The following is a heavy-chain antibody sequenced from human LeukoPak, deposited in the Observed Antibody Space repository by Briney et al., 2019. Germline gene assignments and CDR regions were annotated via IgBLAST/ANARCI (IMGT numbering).Heavy chain of an antibody. CDR2: ISGSGGST. V-gene: IGHV3-23*01. Sequence: PGGSLRLSCAASGFTFSSYAMSWVRQAPGKGLEWVSAISGSGGSTYYADSVKGRFTISRDNSKNTLYLQMNSLRAEDTAVYYCARDLHRGAAAEGAFDIWGQGTMVTVSS. CDR1: GFTFSSYA. J-gene: IGHJ3*02. D-gene: IGHD6-13*01. CDR3: ARDLHRGAAAEGAFDI.